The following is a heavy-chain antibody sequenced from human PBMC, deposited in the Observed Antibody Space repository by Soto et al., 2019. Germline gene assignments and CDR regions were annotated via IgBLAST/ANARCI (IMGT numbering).Heavy chain of an antibody. CDR1: GGTFSSYA. CDR2: IIPIFGTA. Sequence: QVQLVQSGAEVKKPGSSVKVSCKASGGTFSSYAISWVRQAPGQGLEWMGGIIPIFGTANYAQKFQGRVTITADESTSTAYTELSSLRSDDTAVYYCASPPSSNRYYYGMDVWGQGTTVTVSS. CDR3: ASPPSSNRYYYGMDV. J-gene: IGHJ6*02. V-gene: IGHV1-69*12. D-gene: IGHD4-4*01.